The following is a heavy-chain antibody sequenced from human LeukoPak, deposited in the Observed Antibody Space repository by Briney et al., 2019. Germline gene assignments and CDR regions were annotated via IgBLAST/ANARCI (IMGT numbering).Heavy chain of an antibody. Sequence: ASVKVSCKASGYTFTSYDINWVRQATGQGLEWMGWMNPNSGNTGYAQKFQGRVTITRNTSISTAYMELSSLRSEDTAVYCCARCGSGSWYYFDYWGQGTLVTVSS. CDR1: GYTFTSYD. D-gene: IGHD3-10*01. CDR3: ARCGSGSWYYFDY. J-gene: IGHJ4*02. CDR2: MNPNSGNT. V-gene: IGHV1-8*03.